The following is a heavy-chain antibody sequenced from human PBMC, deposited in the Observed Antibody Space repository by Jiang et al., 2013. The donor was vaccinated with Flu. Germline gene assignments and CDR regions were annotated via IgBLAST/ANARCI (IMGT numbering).Heavy chain of an antibody. Sequence: CTVSGGSISSYYWSWIRQPPGKGLEWIGYIYYSGSTNYNPSLKSRVTISVDTSKNQFSLKLSSVTAADTAVYYCARDPKNGMDVWGQGTTVTVSS. CDR2: IYYSGST. J-gene: IGHJ6*02. V-gene: IGHV4-59*01. CDR1: GGSISSYY. CDR3: ARDPKNGMDV.